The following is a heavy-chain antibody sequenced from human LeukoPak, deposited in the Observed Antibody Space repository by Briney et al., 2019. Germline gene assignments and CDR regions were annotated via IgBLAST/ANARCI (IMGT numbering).Heavy chain of an antibody. Sequence: GVSLRLSCTASGFTFGDYAMSWVRQAPGKGLEWVGFIRSKAYGGTTEYAASVKGRFTISRDDSKSIAYLQMNSLKTEDTAVYYCTRRYFDTPLNWGQGTLVTVSS. V-gene: IGHV3-49*04. CDR3: TRRYFDTPLN. CDR1: GFTFGDYA. CDR2: IRSKAYGGTT. D-gene: IGHD3-9*01. J-gene: IGHJ4*02.